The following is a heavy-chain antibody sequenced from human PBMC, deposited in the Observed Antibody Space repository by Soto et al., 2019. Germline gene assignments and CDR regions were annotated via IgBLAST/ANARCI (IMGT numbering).Heavy chain of an antibody. CDR1: GGSISSYY. D-gene: IGHD3-10*01. J-gene: IGHJ3*02. V-gene: IGHV4-59*01. CDR2: IYYSGST. CDR3: ARVWGGAFDI. Sequence: QVQLQESGPGLVKPSETLSLTCTVSGGSISSYYWSWIRQPPGKGLEWIGYIYYSGSTNYHPTLKSRVTISVDTSKIQCSLKLSSVTAADTAVYYCARVWGGAFDIWGQGTMVTVSS.